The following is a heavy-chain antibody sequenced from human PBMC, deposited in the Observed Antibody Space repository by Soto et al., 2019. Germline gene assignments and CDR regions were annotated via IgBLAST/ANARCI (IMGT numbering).Heavy chain of an antibody. D-gene: IGHD2-21*02. Sequence: PSETHSVTSTVADGSIGSYDLSWIRQPPGKGLEWIGYIYYSGSTNYNPSLKSRVTISVDTSKNQFSLRLSSVTAADTAVYYCARVPAGGNSDYFDSWGQGTLVTVSS. V-gene: IGHV4-59*08. CDR1: DGSIGSYD. CDR2: IYYSGST. J-gene: IGHJ4*02. CDR3: ARVPAGGNSDYFDS.